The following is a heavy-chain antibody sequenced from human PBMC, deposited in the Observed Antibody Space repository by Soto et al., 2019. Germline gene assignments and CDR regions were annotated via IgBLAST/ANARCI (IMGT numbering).Heavy chain of an antibody. D-gene: IGHD3-22*01. CDR3: AREKTYYYDSSGYRAFDI. CDR1: GYTFTSYG. V-gene: IGHV1-18*01. Sequence: ASVKVSCKASGYTFTSYGISWVRQAPGQGLEWMGWISAYNGNTNYAQKLQGRVTMTTDTSTSTAYMELRSLRSDDTAVYYCAREKTYYYDSSGYRAFDIWGQGTMVTVSS. J-gene: IGHJ3*02. CDR2: ISAYNGNT.